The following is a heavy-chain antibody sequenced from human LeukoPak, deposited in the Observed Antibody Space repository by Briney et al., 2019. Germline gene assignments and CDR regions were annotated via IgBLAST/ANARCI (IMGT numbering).Heavy chain of an antibody. CDR1: GYRFTTYF. D-gene: IGHD3-22*01. V-gene: IGHV1-46*01. Sequence: ASVKVSCKASGYRFTTYFIHWVRQAPGQGLEWMGLISPSAGDTAYSQKFRGRVTMTRDRSSNTVYMDLSSLTSEDTAVYYCAKDYGDSSGYYDYWGQGTLVTVSS. CDR3: AKDYGDSSGYYDY. J-gene: IGHJ4*02. CDR2: ISPSAGDT.